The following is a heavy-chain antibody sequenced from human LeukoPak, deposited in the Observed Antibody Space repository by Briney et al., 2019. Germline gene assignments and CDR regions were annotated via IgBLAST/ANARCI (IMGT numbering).Heavy chain of an antibody. CDR2: ISGSGGST. J-gene: IGHJ4*02. V-gene: IGHV3-23*01. CDR3: AKESCSSTSCYIFDY. Sequence: GALRLSYAASGFTFSSYAMSWVRQAPGKGLERVSAISGSGGSTYYADSLKSRFTISRDNSKNTLDLQMNSLRAEDTAVYYCAKESCSSTSCYIFDYWGQGTLVTVSS. D-gene: IGHD2-2*02. CDR1: GFTFSSYA.